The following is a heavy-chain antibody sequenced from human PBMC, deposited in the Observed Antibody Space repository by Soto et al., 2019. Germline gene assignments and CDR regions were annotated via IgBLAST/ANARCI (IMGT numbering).Heavy chain of an antibody. D-gene: IGHD3-22*01. CDR1: GFTFSDYY. Sequence: PGGSLRLSCAASGFTFSDYYMSWIRQAPGKGLEWVSYISSSSSYTNYADSVKGRFTISRDNAKNSLYLQMNSLRAEDTAVYYCARDSYRYDSSGHFDYWGQGTLVTVSS. CDR2: ISSSSSYT. V-gene: IGHV3-11*06. CDR3: ARDSYRYDSSGHFDY. J-gene: IGHJ4*02.